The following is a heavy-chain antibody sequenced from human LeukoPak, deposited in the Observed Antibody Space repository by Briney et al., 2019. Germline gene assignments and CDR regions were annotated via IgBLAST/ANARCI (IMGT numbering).Heavy chain of an antibody. J-gene: IGHJ5*02. Sequence: GGSLRLSCAASGFTFSSYEMNWVRQAPGKGLEWVSYISSSGSTIYYADSVKGRFTISRDNAKNSLYLQMNSLRAEDTAVYYCARAGEDGYSYGYRGANWFDPWGQGTLVTVSS. CDR2: ISSSGSTI. CDR1: GFTFSSYE. CDR3: ARAGEDGYSYGYRGANWFDP. V-gene: IGHV3-48*03. D-gene: IGHD5-18*01.